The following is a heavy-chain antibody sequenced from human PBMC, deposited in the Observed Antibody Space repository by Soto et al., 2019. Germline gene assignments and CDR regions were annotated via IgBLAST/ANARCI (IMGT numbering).Heavy chain of an antibody. J-gene: IGHJ4*02. CDR1: GYSFTSYW. CDR3: ARLDSSGYHLVDY. CDR2: IYPGDSET. V-gene: IGHV5-51*01. Sequence: PGEPLKISCKGSGYSFTSYWIGWVRQMPEKGLEWMGTIYPGDSETTYSPSFQGQVTISADKSIRTAHLQWTSLKASDTAMYYCARLDSSGYHLVDYWGQGTLVTVSS. D-gene: IGHD3-22*01.